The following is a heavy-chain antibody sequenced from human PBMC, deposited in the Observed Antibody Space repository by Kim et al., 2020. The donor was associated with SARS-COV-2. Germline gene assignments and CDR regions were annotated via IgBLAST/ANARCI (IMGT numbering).Heavy chain of an antibody. D-gene: IGHD1-26*01. CDR3: ARVGGSYPTPYYYYGMDV. CDR1: GDSVSSNSAA. Sequence: SQTLSLTCAISGDSVSSNSAAWNWIRQSPSRGLEWLGRTCYRSKWYNDYAVSVKSRITINPDTSKNQFSLQLNSVTPEDTAVYYCARVGGSYPTPYYYYGMDVWGQGTTVTVSS. J-gene: IGHJ6*02. CDR2: TCYRSKWYN. V-gene: IGHV6-1*01.